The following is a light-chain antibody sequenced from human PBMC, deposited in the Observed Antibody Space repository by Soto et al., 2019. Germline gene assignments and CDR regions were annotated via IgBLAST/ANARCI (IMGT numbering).Light chain of an antibody. CDR3: QQSGT. V-gene: IGKV1-39*01. Sequence: DIPMTQSPSSLSASVGDRVTITCRASQSISSYLNWYQQKPGKAPKLLIYAASSLQSGVPSRFSGSGSGTDFTLTISSLQPEDFATYYCQQSGTFGQGTKVDIK. CDR2: AAS. J-gene: IGKJ1*01. CDR1: QSISSY.